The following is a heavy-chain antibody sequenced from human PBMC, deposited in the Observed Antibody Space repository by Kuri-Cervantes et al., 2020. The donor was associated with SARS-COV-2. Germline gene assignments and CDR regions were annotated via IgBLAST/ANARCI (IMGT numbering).Heavy chain of an antibody. CDR3: ASGGSSGYFNY. D-gene: IGHD3-22*01. J-gene: IGHJ4*02. CDR1: GGSISSGSYY. V-gene: IGHV4-61*02. CDR2: IYTSGST. Sequence: SETLSLTCTVSGGSISSGSYYWSWTRQPAGKGLEWIGRIYTSGSTNYNPSLKSRVTISVDTSKNQFSLKLSSVTAADTAVYYCASGGSSGYFNYWGQGTLVTVSS.